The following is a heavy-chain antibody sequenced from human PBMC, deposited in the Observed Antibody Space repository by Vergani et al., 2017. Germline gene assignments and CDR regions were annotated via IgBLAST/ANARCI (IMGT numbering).Heavy chain of an antibody. CDR2: LSASDRRT. CDR1: GFTFIMHA. D-gene: IGHD6-19*01. V-gene: IGHV3-23*01. J-gene: IGHJ3*02. Sequence: EVQLLESGGDLVQPGGSLRLSCAASGFTFIMHAMSWVRPAPGKGLEWFSTLSASDRRTHYADSVKGRFTISRDNSKNTLFLHMNSLRPEDTAVYYCAKVGRSEVAGTFGAFDIWGQGTMVTVSS. CDR3: AKVGRSEVAGTFGAFDI.